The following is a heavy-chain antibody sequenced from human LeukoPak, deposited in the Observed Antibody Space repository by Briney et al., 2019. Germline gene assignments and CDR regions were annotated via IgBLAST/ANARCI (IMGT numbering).Heavy chain of an antibody. V-gene: IGHV3-33*06. Sequence: GRSLRLSCAASGFTFSSHGMHWVRQAPGKGLEWVAVIWYDGSNKYYADSVKGRFTISRDDSNNTLYLQMSSLRVEDTAVYYCAKHRSGIAASGSNYWGQGALVSVSS. CDR3: AKHRSGIAASGSNY. J-gene: IGHJ4*02. CDR1: GFTFSSHG. D-gene: IGHD6-13*01. CDR2: IWYDGSNK.